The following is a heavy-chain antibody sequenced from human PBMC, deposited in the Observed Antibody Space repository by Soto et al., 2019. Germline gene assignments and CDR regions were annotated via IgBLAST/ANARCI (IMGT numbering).Heavy chain of an antibody. J-gene: IGHJ6*03. CDR3: TTEVEYSSSSYYYYYMDV. D-gene: IGHD6-6*01. CDR1: GFTFSNAW. V-gene: IGHV3-15*01. Sequence: GGSLRLSCAASGFTFSNAWMSWVRQAPGKGLEWVGRIKSKTDGETTDYAAPVKGRFTISRDDSKNTLYLQMNSLKTEVTALYYCTTEVEYSSSSYYYYYMDVWGKGTTVTVSS. CDR2: IKSKTDGETT.